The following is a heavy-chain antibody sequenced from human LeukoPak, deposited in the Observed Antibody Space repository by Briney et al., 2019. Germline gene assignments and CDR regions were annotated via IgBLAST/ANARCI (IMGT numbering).Heavy chain of an antibody. V-gene: IGHV3-21*01. D-gene: IGHD6-6*01. CDR2: ISSSRSYI. J-gene: IGHJ5*02. CDR3: ASRPDWFDP. CDR1: GFAFSSYA. Sequence: GGSLRLSCAASGFAFSSYAMNWVRQAPGKGLEWVSFISSSRSYIYYADSVKGRFTISRDNAKNSLYLQMNSLRAEDTAVYYCASRPDWFDPWGQGTLVTVSS.